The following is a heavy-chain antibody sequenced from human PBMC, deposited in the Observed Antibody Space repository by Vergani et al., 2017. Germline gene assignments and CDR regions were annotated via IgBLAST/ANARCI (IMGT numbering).Heavy chain of an antibody. J-gene: IGHJ4*02. CDR1: GGSISSGGYY. V-gene: IGHV4-31*03. D-gene: IGHD5-12*01. Sequence: QVQLQESGPGLVKPSQTLSLTCTVSGGSISSGGYYWSWIRQHPGKGLEWIGYIYYSGSTYYNPSLKSRVTISVDTSKNQFSLKLSSVTAADTAVYYCARGANGGVMGWLRSNFDYWGQGTLVTVSS. CDR3: ARGANGGVMGWLRSNFDY. CDR2: IYYSGST.